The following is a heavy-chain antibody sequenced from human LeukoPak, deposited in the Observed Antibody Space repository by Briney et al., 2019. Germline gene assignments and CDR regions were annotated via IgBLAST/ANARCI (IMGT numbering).Heavy chain of an antibody. V-gene: IGHV3-72*01. CDR2: IRNKADRYTI. CDR3: ARSPRGTSPCVY. CDR1: GFTFSDHH. J-gene: IGHJ4*02. D-gene: IGHD1-7*01. Sequence: GGSLRLSCAASGFTFSDHHMDWVRQAPGKGLEWVARIRNKADRYTIEYAASVKGRFTISRDDSRNSLYLQMNGLKTEDTAVYYCARSPRGTSPCVYWGPGTLVTVSS.